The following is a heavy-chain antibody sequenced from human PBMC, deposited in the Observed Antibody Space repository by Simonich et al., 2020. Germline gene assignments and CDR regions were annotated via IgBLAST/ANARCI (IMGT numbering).Heavy chain of an antibody. D-gene: IGHD3-10*01. J-gene: IGHJ4*02. CDR1: GFTFSSYW. CDR3: ARDREVYGSGSYYNY. Sequence: EVQLVESGGGLVQPGGSLRLSCAASGFTFSSYWMSWVRQAPGKGLEWVANIKKDGREKYYVDSVKCRFTISRDNAKNSLYLQMNSLRAEDTAVYYCARDREVYGSGSYYNYWGQGTLVTVSS. CDR2: IKKDGREK. V-gene: IGHV3-7*01.